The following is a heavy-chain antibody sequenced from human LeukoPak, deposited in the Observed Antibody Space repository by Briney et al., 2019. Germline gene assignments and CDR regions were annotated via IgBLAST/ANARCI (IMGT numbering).Heavy chain of an antibody. CDR3: AKDLKVDYWGGSEYYYYYMDV. D-gene: IGHD3-3*01. Sequence: GGSLRLSCAASGFSFSSYAMSWVRQAPGKGLEWVSAISGSGASTYYADSVKGRITISRDNSKNTLSLQMNSLRAEDTAVYYCAKDLKVDYWGGSEYYYYYMDVWGKGTTVTVSS. V-gene: IGHV3-23*01. CDR2: ISGSGAST. J-gene: IGHJ6*03. CDR1: GFSFSSYA.